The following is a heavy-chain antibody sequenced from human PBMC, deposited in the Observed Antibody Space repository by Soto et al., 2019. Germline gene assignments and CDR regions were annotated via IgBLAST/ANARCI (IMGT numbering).Heavy chain of an antibody. CDR3: ARDVDTTSHFNRFDP. J-gene: IGHJ5*02. Sequence: QVPLVESGGGVIQPGRSLRLSCEVSGFSLSGYGIHWVRQAPGKGLEWVAVIWYDGIRKNYADSVRGRFTVSRDSSKDMVYLQMDSLKVEDTALYYCARDVDTTSHFNRFDPWGQGVMVSVSS. CDR2: IWYDGIRK. CDR1: GFSLSGYG. D-gene: IGHD5-18*01. V-gene: IGHV3-33*01.